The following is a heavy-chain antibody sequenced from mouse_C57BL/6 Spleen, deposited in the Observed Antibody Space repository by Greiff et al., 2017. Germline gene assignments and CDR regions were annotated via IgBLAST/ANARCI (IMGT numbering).Heavy chain of an antibody. Sequence: EVQLVESGGGLVKPGGSLKLSCAASGFTFSDYGMHWVRQAPEKGLEWVAYISSGSSTIYYADTVKGRFTISRDNAKNTLFLQMTSLRSADTAMYYCAKNIYCGSSYAMDYWGQGTSVTVSS. CDR1: GFTFSDYG. V-gene: IGHV5-17*01. CDR3: AKNIYCGSSYAMDY. J-gene: IGHJ4*01. CDR2: ISSGSSTI. D-gene: IGHD1-1*01.